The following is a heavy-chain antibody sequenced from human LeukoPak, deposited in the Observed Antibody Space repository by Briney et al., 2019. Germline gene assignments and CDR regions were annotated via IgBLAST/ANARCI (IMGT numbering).Heavy chain of an antibody. Sequence: GGSLRLSCAASGFTFDSYAMSWVRQAPGKGLEWVSAVSRFGGTTYYADSAKGRFTISRDNSNNTVYLQMNSLRGGDTALYYCVKHVGSRWSNNRFDPWGQGTLVTVS. V-gene: IGHV3-23*01. J-gene: IGHJ5*02. CDR2: VSRFGGTT. CDR1: GFTFDSYA. CDR3: VKHVGSRWSNNRFDP. D-gene: IGHD6-13*01.